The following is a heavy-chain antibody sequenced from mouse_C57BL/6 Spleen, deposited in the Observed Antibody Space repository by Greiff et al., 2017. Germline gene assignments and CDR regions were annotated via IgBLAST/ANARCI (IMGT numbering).Heavy chain of an antibody. V-gene: IGHV1-26*01. D-gene: IGHD1-1*01. CDR1: GYTFTDYY. CDR2: INPNNGGT. Sequence: EVQLQQSGPELVKPGASVKISCKASGYTFTDYYMNWVKQSHGKSLEWIGDINPNNGGTSYNQQFKGKATLTGDNSSSTAYMELRSLTSEDSAIYYCARMGYGSSPFAYWGQGTLVTVSA. CDR3: ARMGYGSSPFAY. J-gene: IGHJ3*01.